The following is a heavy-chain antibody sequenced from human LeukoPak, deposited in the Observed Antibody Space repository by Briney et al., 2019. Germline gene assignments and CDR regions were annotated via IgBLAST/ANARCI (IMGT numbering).Heavy chain of an antibody. CDR3: ASRAYYYDSSGYYGFLYYYYYMDV. CDR1: GYTFTGYY. Sequence: ASVKVSCKASGYTFTGYYMHWVRQAPGQGLEWMGWINPNSGGTNYAQKFQGRVTMTRDTSISTAYMELSRLRSDDTAVYYCASRAYYYDSSGYYGFLYYYYYMDVWGKGTTVTVSS. D-gene: IGHD3-22*01. J-gene: IGHJ6*03. CDR2: INPNSGGT. V-gene: IGHV1-2*02.